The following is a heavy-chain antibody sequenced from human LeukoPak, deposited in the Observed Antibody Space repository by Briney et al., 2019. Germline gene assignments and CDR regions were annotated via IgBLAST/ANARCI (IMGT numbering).Heavy chain of an antibody. V-gene: IGHV3-21*01. Sequence: GGSLRLSCAASGFTFSSYSMNWGRHAPGKGREWGSSISSSSSYIYYADSGKGRFTISRANAKHSLYLQMNSLRPEDTAVYYCALVGTLDYWGQGTLVTVSS. CDR3: ALVGTLDY. CDR2: ISSSSSYI. CDR1: GFTFSSYS. J-gene: IGHJ4*02. D-gene: IGHD6-6*01.